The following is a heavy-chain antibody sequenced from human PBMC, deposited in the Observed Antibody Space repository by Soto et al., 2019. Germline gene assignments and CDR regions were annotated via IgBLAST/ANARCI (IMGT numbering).Heavy chain of an antibody. CDR2: IKQDGSEK. CDR1: GFTFSSYW. D-gene: IGHD3-9*01. V-gene: IGHV3-7*03. J-gene: IGHJ4*02. CDR3: ARSPYFFRGPLDY. Sequence: GGSLRLSCAASGFTFSSYWMSWVRQAPGKGLEWVANIKQDGSEKYYVDSVKGRFTISRDNAKKSLYLQMNSLRAEDTAVYYCARSPYFFRGPLDYWGQGTLVTVSS.